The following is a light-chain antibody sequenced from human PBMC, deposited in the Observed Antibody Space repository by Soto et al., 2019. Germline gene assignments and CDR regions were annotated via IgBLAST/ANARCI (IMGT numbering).Light chain of an antibody. J-gene: IGKJ1*01. CDR3: QKYNNWPPWT. Sequence: DIQMTQSPSSLSASVGDRVTITCRASQGISNYLAWYQQKPGKVPSLLMYAASTLLSGVPSRFSGSGSGTDFTLSISGLQPEDVATYYCQKYNNWPPWTFGQGTKVEIK. CDR2: AAS. V-gene: IGKV1-27*01. CDR1: QGISNY.